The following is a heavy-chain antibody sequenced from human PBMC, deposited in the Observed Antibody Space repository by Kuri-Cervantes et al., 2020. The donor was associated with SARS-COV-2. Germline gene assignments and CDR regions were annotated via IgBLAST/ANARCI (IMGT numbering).Heavy chain of an antibody. J-gene: IGHJ4*02. CDR2: ISYDGSSK. Sequence: GGSLRLSCAASAFTFSSYAMHWVRQAPGKGLEWVAIISYDGSSKYCADSVKGRFTISRDNSKNTLYLQMNSLRAEDTAVYYCAKDLGGYVGYWGQGTLVTVSS. CDR1: AFTFSSYA. CDR3: AKDLGGYVGY. D-gene: IGHD3-22*01. V-gene: IGHV3-30-3*01.